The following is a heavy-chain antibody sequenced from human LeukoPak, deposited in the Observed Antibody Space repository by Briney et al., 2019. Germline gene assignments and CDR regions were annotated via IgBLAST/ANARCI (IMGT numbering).Heavy chain of an antibody. CDR2: IKQDGNEK. CDR1: GFTFTTYW. J-gene: IGHJ4*02. CDR3: ARAHNWKYGSFDF. D-gene: IGHD1-7*01. V-gene: IGHV3-7*01. Sequence: GESLRLSCAASGFTFTTYWMSWVRQAPGKGLEWVANIKQDGNEKYYVDSVKGRFTISRDNAKNSLYLQMNSLRAEDTAVYYCARAHNWKYGSFDFWGQGTLVTVSS.